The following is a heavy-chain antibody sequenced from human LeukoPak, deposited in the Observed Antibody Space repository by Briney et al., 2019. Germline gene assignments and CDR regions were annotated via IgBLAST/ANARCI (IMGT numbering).Heavy chain of an antibody. CDR1: GYTFTSYD. J-gene: IGHJ4*02. D-gene: IGHD5-24*01. CDR3: VLGATIKYFDY. V-gene: IGHV1-8*01. CDR2: MNPNSGNT. Sequence: GASVTVSCKASGYTFTSYDINWVRQATGQGLEWMGWMNPNSGNTGYAQKFQGRVTMTRNTSISTAYMELSSLRSEDTAVYYCVLGATIKYFDYWGQGTLVTVSS.